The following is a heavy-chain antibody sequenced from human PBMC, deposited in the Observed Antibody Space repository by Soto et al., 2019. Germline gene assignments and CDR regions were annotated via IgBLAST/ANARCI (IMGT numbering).Heavy chain of an antibody. CDR1: GYTFTSYG. CDR3: ARVVDYCSSTSCYNWFGP. CDR2: ISAYNGNT. D-gene: IGHD2-2*01. J-gene: IGHJ5*02. V-gene: IGHV1-18*01. Sequence: ASVKVSCKASGYTFTSYGISWVRQAPGQGLEWMGWISAYNGNTNYAQKLQGRVTMTTDTSTSTAYMELRSLRSDDTAVYYCARVVDYCSSTSCYNWFGPWGQGTLVTVSS.